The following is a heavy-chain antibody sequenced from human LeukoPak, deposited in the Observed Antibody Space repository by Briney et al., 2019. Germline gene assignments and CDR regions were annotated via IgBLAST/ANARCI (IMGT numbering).Heavy chain of an antibody. CDR1: GFIFSSNW. CDR2: IRQDGSEK. Sequence: GGSLRLSCTASGFIFSSNWMTWVRQAPGKGLEWVANIRQDGSEKNFVDSVKGRFTISRDNAKNSQYLQMNTLTAEDTAVYYCARDPIDYWGQGTLVTVTS. V-gene: IGHV3-7*01. J-gene: IGHJ4*02. CDR3: ARDPIDY.